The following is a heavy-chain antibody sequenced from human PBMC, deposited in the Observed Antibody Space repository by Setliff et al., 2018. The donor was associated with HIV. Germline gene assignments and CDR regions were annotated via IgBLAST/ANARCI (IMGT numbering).Heavy chain of an antibody. V-gene: IGHV3-7*03. CDR3: VTGSVPPN. Sequence: PGESLKISCAGSGVTFNKPWMSWVRLAPGKGLEWVALTNPDGSGEYYVDSVKGRFIISRDNAKNSLFLQMNSLRAEDTAMYYCVTGSVPPNWGQGTLVTVSS. J-gene: IGHJ4*02. CDR2: TNPDGSGE. CDR1: GVTFNKPW.